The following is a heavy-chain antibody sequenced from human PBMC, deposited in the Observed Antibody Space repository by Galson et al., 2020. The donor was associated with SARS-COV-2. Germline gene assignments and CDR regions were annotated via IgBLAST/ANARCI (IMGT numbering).Heavy chain of an antibody. V-gene: IGHV3-48*03. D-gene: IGHD3-22*01. CDR3: ARARGYIDNSGYYSFDY. CDR2: ISASSSTI. CDR1: GFSFSSYE. Sequence: GESLKISCAASGFSFSSYEMNWVRQAPGKGLEWVSYISASSSTIYYADSVKGRFTISRDNAKNSLYLQMNSLRAEDTAVYYCARARGYIDNSGYYSFDYWGHGTQVTVSS. J-gene: IGHJ4*01.